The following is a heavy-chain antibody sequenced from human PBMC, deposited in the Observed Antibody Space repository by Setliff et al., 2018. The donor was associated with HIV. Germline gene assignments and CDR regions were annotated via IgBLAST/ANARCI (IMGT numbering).Heavy chain of an antibody. Sequence: WWNWVRQPPGKGLEWIGEISHSGTTNYNPSLKSRVSISVDKSKNQFLLKLNSVTAADTAVYYCARDGDYNYYGMDVWGQGTTVTVSS. V-gene: IGHV4-4*02. CDR2: ISHSGTT. CDR3: ARDGDYNYYGMDV. D-gene: IGHD4-17*01. J-gene: IGHJ6*02. CDR1: W.